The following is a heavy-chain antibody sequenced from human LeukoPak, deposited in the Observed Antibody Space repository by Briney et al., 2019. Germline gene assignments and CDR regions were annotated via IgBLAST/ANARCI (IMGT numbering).Heavy chain of an antibody. D-gene: IGHD1-26*01. J-gene: IGHJ5*02. V-gene: IGHV3-74*03. CDR3: AREAQVGGALQS. CDR1: GFTFSAHW. CDR2: IKTDGSRT. Sequence: GGSLRLSCAASGFTFSAHWMHWVSQAPGKGMVWVSRIKTDGSRTMYADFLQGRFTISRDTAKNTLFLQMNSLRAEDTAVYYCAREAQVGGALQSWGQGTLVTVSS.